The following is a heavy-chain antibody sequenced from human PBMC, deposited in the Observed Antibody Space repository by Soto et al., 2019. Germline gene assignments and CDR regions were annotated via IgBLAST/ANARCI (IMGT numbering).Heavy chain of an antibody. CDR2: ISGSGGST. CDR1: GFTFSSYA. J-gene: IGHJ3*02. Sequence: EVQLLESGGGLVQPGGSLRLSCAASGFTFSSYAMSWVRQAPGKGLEWVSAISGSGGSTYYADSVKGRFTISRDNSKNTLYRQMNRLRAEDTAVYYFVKDGRLVTPGSRDAFDIWGQGTMVTVSS. D-gene: IGHD2-21*02. V-gene: IGHV3-23*01. CDR3: VKDGRLVTPGSRDAFDI.